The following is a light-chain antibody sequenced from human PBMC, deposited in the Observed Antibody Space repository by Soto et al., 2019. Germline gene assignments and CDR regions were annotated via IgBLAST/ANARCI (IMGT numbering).Light chain of an antibody. J-gene: IGLJ2*01. CDR3: SSYTSSSTYVV. V-gene: IGLV2-14*01. CDR2: DVS. CDR1: SNDVGGYNY. Sequence: QSALTQPASVSGSPGQSITISCTGTSNDVGGYNYVSWYQQHPGKAPKLMIYDVSNWPSGVSNRFSGSKSGNTASLTISGLQAEDEADYYCSSYTSSSTYVVFGGGTKLTVL.